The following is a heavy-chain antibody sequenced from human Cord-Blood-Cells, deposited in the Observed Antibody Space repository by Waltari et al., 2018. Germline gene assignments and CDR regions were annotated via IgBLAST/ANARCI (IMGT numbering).Heavy chain of an antibody. CDR3: ARVRYSGSYYYFDY. V-gene: IGHV4-38-2*01. CDR1: GYSISSGYY. CDR2: IYHSGST. J-gene: IGHJ4*02. D-gene: IGHD1-26*01. Sequence: QVQLQESGPGLVKPSETLYLTCAVSGYSISSGYYWGWIRQPPGKGLEWIGSIYHSGSTYYNPSLKSRVTISVDTSKNQFSLKLSSVTAADTAVYYCARVRYSGSYYYFDYWGQGTLVTVSS.